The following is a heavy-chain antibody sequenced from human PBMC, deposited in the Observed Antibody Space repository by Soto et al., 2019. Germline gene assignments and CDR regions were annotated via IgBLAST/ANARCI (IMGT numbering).Heavy chain of an antibody. CDR1: GFTFDDYA. D-gene: IGHD2-15*01. CDR3: AKDMRGVVVAAEIDY. V-gene: IGHV3-9*01. J-gene: IGHJ4*02. CDR2: ISWNSGSI. Sequence: EVQLVESGGGLVQPGRSLRLSCAASGFTFDDYAMHWVRQAPGKGLEWVSGISWNSGSIGYADSVKGRFTISRDNAKNSLYPQMNSLRAEDTALYYCAKDMRGVVVAAEIDYWGQGTLVTVSS.